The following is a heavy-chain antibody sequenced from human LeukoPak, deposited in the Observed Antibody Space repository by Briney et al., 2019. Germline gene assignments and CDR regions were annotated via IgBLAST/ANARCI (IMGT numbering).Heavy chain of an antibody. CDR3: ARTRPDRNWFDP. CDR1: GFIFSSYW. CDR2: IKQDGSEK. V-gene: IGHV3-7*01. J-gene: IGHJ5*02. Sequence: TGGSLRLSCAASGFIFSSYWMSWVREARGKGLGWVANIKQDGSEKYYVDSVKGRFTISRDNAKNSLYLQMNGLRAEDTAVYYCARTRPDRNWFDPWGQGTLVTVSS.